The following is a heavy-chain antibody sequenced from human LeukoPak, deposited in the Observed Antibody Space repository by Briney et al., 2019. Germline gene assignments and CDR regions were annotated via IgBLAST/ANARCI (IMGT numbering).Heavy chain of an antibody. CDR1: GGTFSSYA. D-gene: IGHD3-22*01. Sequence: SVKVSCKASGGTFSSYAISWVRQAPGQGLEWMGGIIPIFGTANYAQKFQGRVTITADKSTSTAYMELSSLRSEDTAVYYCARESKDYDSSGYYPAINWFDPWGQGTLVTVSS. CDR3: ARESKDYDSSGYYPAINWFDP. J-gene: IGHJ5*02. V-gene: IGHV1-69*06. CDR2: IIPIFGTA.